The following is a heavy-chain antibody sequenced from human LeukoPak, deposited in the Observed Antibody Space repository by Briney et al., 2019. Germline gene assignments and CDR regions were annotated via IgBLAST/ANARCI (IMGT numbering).Heavy chain of an antibody. CDR1: GFTFSRYW. Sequence: PGGSLRLSCAASGFTFSRYWMHWVRQAPGKGLVWVSRINSDGYSTTYADSVKGRFTISRDNAKNTLYLQMNSLRAEDTAVYYCARDGYSSSLNYWGQGTLVTVSS. V-gene: IGHV3-74*01. CDR3: ARDGYSSSLNY. D-gene: IGHD6-13*01. CDR2: INSDGYST. J-gene: IGHJ4*02.